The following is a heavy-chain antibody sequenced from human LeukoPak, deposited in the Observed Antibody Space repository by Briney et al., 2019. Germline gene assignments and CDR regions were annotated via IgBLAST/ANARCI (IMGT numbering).Heavy chain of an antibody. V-gene: IGHV3-30*18. CDR2: ISYDGSNK. Sequence: GRSLRLSCAASEFTFSSYGMHWVRQAPGKGLEWVAVISYDGSNKYYADSVKGRFTISRDNSKNTLDLQMNSLRAEDTAVYYSAKSGYQLLAGNWFDPWGQGTLVTVSS. D-gene: IGHD2-2*01. CDR1: EFTFSSYG. J-gene: IGHJ5*02. CDR3: AKSGYQLLAGNWFDP.